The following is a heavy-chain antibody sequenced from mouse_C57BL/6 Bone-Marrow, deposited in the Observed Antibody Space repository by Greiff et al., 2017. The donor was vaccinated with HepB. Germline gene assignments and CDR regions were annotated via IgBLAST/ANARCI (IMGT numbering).Heavy chain of an antibody. CDR1: GFNIKNTY. J-gene: IGHJ1*03. CDR3: VHYYGSSHWYFDV. D-gene: IGHD1-1*01. Sequence: EVQLQQSVAELVRPGASVKLSCTASGFNIKNTYMHWVKQRPEQGLEWIGRIDPANGNTKYAPKFQGKATITADTSSNTAYLQLSSLTSEDTAIYYCVHYYGSSHWYFDVWGTGTTVTVSS. V-gene: IGHV14-3*01. CDR2: IDPANGNT.